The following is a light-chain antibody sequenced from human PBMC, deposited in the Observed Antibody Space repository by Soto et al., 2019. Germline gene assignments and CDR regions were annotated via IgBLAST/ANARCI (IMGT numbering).Light chain of an antibody. CDR2: DAY. V-gene: IGKV1-5*01. CDR1: QSISRR. CDR3: QQYNSYPWT. J-gene: IGKJ1*01. Sequence: DIQMIQSPSALSASVGDRVTITCRASQSISRRLAWYQQKPGKAPKLLIYDAYSLESGVPAGFSGSGSGTQFTLTISSLQPDDFAAYYCQQYNSYPWTFGQGTKVDIK.